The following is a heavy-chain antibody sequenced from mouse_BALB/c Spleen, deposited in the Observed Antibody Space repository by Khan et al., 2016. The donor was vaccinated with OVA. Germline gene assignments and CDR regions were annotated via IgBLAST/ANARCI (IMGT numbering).Heavy chain of an antibody. CDR3: ARINA. Sequence: EVQLQESGAELVKPGASAKLSCTASGFNIKDTYMHWVKQRPEQGLEWFGRIDPANGNTKYDPKFQGKAPLTAVPSSNTAYLQLSSLTSEDTAVYYGARINAWGQGTTLTDSS. J-gene: IGHJ2*01. CDR1: GFNIKDTY. V-gene: IGHV14-3*02. CDR2: IDPANGNT.